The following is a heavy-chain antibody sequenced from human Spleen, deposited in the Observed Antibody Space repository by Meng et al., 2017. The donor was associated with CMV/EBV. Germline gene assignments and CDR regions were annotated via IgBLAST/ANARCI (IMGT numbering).Heavy chain of an antibody. CDR3: ARDRLGRWLGEGDWY. CDR2: ISYDGSNK. Sequence: GGSLRLSCAASGFPFSSYTMHWVRQVPGKGLEWVALISYDGSNKYYADSVKGRFSISRDNSKNTLYVQMNNLRPEDTAIYYCARDRLGRWLGEGDWYWGQGTLVTVSS. J-gene: IGHJ4*02. V-gene: IGHV3-30*04. CDR1: GFPFSSYT. D-gene: IGHD3-16*01.